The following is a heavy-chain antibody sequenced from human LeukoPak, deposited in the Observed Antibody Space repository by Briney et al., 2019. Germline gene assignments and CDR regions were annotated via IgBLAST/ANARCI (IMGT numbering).Heavy chain of an antibody. J-gene: IGHJ4*02. Sequence: PGGSLRLSCAASGFTFSTYSMNWVRQAPGKGLEWVSSVSSTGSHIFYADSVKGRFTISRDNAKNSLYLQMNSLRAEDTAVYYCARDIAPSGDFGYWGQGTLVTVSS. CDR3: ARDIAPSGDFGY. CDR1: GFTFSTYS. D-gene: IGHD2-21*01. CDR2: VSSTGSHI. V-gene: IGHV3-21*01.